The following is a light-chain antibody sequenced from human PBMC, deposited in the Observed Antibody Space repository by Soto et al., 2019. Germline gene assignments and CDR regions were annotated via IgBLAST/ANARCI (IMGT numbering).Light chain of an antibody. Sequence: QSALTQPASVSGSPGQSITISCTGTSSDVGGYNYVSWYQQHPGKAPKLMIYEVSNRPSGVSNRFSGPKSGNTASLTISGLQAEDEADYYCSSYTSSSTSNYVFGTGTKV. CDR3: SSYTSSSTSNYV. CDR1: SSDVGGYNY. CDR2: EVS. J-gene: IGLJ1*01. V-gene: IGLV2-14*01.